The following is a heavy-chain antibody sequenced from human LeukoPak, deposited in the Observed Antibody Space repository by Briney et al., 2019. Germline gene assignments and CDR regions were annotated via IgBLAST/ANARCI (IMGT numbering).Heavy chain of an antibody. CDR2: IIPIFGTA. V-gene: IGHV1-69*13. Sequence: ASVTVSCKASGGTFSSYAISWVRQAPGQGLEWMGGIIPIFGTANYAQKFQGRVTITADESTSTAYMELSSLRSEDTAVYYCARDRITGIVGATTDGWFDPWGQGTLVTVSS. D-gene: IGHD1-26*01. CDR3: ARDRITGIVGATTDGWFDP. CDR1: GGTFSSYA. J-gene: IGHJ5*02.